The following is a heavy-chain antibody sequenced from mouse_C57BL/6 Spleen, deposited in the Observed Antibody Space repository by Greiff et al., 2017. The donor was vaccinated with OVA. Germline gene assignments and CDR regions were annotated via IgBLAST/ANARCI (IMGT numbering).Heavy chain of an antibody. Sequence: DVKLVESGGGLVKPGGSLKLSCAASGFTFSDYGMHWVRQAPEKGLEWVAYISSGSSTIYYADTVKGRFTISRDNAKNTLFLQMTSLRSEDTAMYYCARNGDYDVWFAYWGQGTLVTVSA. CDR2: ISSGSSTI. CDR3: ARNGDYDVWFAY. CDR1: GFTFSDYG. V-gene: IGHV5-17*01. J-gene: IGHJ3*01. D-gene: IGHD2-4*01.